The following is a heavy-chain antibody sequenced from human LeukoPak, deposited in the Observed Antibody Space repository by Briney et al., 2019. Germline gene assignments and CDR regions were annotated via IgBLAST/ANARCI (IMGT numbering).Heavy chain of an antibody. D-gene: IGHD4-17*01. CDR1: GLTGSHNY. Sequence: GGSLRLPCAASGLTGSHNYVSWVRQAPGKGLEWVSAIHTSGDTCYADSVKGRFTISRDTSKNTLYLQINSLRVEDTAVYYCIVFGDSNHWGQGTLVTVSS. CDR3: IVFGDSNH. J-gene: IGHJ5*02. CDR2: IHTSGDT. V-gene: IGHV3-53*01.